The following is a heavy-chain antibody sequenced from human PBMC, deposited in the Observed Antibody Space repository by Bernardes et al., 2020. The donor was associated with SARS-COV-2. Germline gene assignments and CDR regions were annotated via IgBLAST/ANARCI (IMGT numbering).Heavy chain of an antibody. Sequence: GGSLRLSCAASGFTSTTYGMHWVRHATEKGLEWVSTIGAPGDTYYPHSVKGRFTISRENAKNSLFLQMSSLTAGDTAVYYCVVRTTSFDFWGQGTLVTVSS. J-gene: IGHJ4*02. V-gene: IGHV3-13*01. CDR1: GFTSTTYG. CDR2: IGAPGDT. CDR3: VVRTTSFDF. D-gene: IGHD3-10*02.